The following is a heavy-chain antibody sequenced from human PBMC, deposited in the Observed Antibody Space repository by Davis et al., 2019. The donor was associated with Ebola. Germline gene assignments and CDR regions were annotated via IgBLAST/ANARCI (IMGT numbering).Heavy chain of an antibody. CDR3: ARDGYNQYYGMDV. V-gene: IGHV3-23*01. CDR1: GFTFSSYA. CDR2: ISGSGGST. J-gene: IGHJ6*02. Sequence: PGGSLRLSCAASGFTFSSYAMSWVRQAPGKGLEWVSAISGSGGSTYYADSVKGRFTISRDNSKNTLYLQMNSLRAEDTAVYYCARDGYNQYYGMDVWGQGTAVTVSS. D-gene: IGHD5-24*01.